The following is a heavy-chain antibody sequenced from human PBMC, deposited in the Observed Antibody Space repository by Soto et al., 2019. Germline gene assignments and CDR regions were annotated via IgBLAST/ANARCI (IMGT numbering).Heavy chain of an antibody. J-gene: IGHJ4*02. V-gene: IGHV4-34*01. CDR2: INHSGST. CDR1: GGSFSGYY. CDR3: ERAYYYDSSGSPPFDY. Sequence: SETLSLTCAVYGGSFSGYYWSWIRQPPGKGLEWIGEINHSGSTNYNPSLKSRVTISVDTSKNQFSLKLSSVTAADTAVYYCERAYYYDSSGSPPFDYWGQGTLVTVSS. D-gene: IGHD3-22*01.